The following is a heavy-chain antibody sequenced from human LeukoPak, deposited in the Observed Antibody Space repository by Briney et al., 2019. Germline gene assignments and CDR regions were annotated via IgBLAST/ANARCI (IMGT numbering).Heavy chain of an antibody. Sequence: AGRSLRLSCAASGFTFSSYWMHWVRQAPGKGLVWVSRINGDGSSTYDADFVKGRFTISRDNAKNPVYLQMNSLRAEDTAVYYCATDSYSSSWYWSFDLWGRGALVTVSS. V-gene: IGHV3-74*01. J-gene: IGHJ2*01. CDR3: ATDSYSSSWYWSFDL. D-gene: IGHD6-13*01. CDR1: GFTFSSYW. CDR2: INGDGSST.